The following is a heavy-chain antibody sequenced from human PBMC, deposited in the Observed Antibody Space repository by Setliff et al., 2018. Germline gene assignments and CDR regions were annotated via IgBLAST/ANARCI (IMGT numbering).Heavy chain of an antibody. CDR1: GFTFSRYW. Sequence: LRLSCAASGFTFSRYWMYWVRQVPGKGLVWVSRINPDGSITNYADSVRGRFTISRDNAKKSLSLQMNSLRAEDTALYYCARDGVFYAMDVWGHGTTVTVSS. CDR3: ARDGVFYAMDV. D-gene: IGHD3-10*01. V-gene: IGHV3-74*01. CDR2: INPDGSIT. J-gene: IGHJ6*02.